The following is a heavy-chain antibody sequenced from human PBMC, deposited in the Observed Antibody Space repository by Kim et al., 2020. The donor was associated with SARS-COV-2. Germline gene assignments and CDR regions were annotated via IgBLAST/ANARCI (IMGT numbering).Heavy chain of an antibody. CDR2: IYYSGST. Sequence: SETLSLTCTVSGGSISSYYWSWIRQPPGKGLEWIGYIYYSGSTNYNPSLKSRVTISVDTSKNQFSLKLSSVTAADTAVYYCARHYSSSWYVGYWGQGTLVTVSS. CDR3: ARHYSSSWYVGY. D-gene: IGHD6-13*01. CDR1: GGSISSYY. V-gene: IGHV4-59*08. J-gene: IGHJ4*02.